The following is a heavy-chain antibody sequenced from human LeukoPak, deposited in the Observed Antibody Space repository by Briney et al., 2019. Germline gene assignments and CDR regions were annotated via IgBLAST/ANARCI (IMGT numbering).Heavy chain of an antibody. V-gene: IGHV1-2*02. D-gene: IGHD1-14*01. Sequence: ASVKVSCKASGYTFTSYAMHWVRQAPGQGLEWMGWINPNSGGTNYAQKFQGRVTMTRDTSISTAYMELSRLRSDDTAVYYCARNLGNWNAFDIWGQGTMVTVSS. CDR1: GYTFTSYA. CDR2: INPNSGGT. J-gene: IGHJ3*02. CDR3: ARNLGNWNAFDI.